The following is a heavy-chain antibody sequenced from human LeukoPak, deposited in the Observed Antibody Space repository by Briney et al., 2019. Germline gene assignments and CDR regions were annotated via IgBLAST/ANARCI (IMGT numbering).Heavy chain of an antibody. D-gene: IGHD6-13*01. CDR2: IYYSGST. CDR1: GGSISSSSYY. V-gene: IGHV4-39*01. Sequence: SETLSLTCTVSGGSISSSSYYWGWIRQPPGKGLEWIGSIYYSGSTYYNPSLKSRVTISVDTSKNQFSLKLGSVTAADTAVYYCARHEVGSSSWYIYYYYYMDVWGKGTTVTVSS. CDR3: ARHEVGSSSWYIYYYYYMDV. J-gene: IGHJ6*03.